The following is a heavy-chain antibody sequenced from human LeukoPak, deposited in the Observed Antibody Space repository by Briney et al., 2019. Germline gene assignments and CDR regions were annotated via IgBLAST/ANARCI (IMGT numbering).Heavy chain of an antibody. CDR1: GFTFSSHA. CDR3: AKKWRQPVPPYLDY. Sequence: PGGSLRLSCAASGFTFSSHAMSWVRQAPGKGLEWVSTISGSGGKTYYADSVKGRFTISRDNPKNTLYLQMNSLRADDTAVYYCAKKWRQPVPPYLDYWGQGTRVTVSS. D-gene: IGHD5-12*01. CDR2: ISGSGGKT. J-gene: IGHJ4*02. V-gene: IGHV3-23*01.